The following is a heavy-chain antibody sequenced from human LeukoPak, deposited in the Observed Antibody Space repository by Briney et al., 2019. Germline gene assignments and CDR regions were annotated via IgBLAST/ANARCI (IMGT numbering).Heavy chain of an antibody. D-gene: IGHD5-12*01. V-gene: IGHV4-34*01. J-gene: IGHJ5*02. CDR3: ARGQFPQLRLNWFDP. Sequence: SETLSLTCAVSGGSFSGYYWSWIRQPPGKGLEWIGEINHSGSTNYNPSLKSRVTISVDTSKNQFSLKLSSVTAADTAVYYCARGQFPQLRLNWFDPWGQGTLVTVSS. CDR2: INHSGST. CDR1: GGSFSGYY.